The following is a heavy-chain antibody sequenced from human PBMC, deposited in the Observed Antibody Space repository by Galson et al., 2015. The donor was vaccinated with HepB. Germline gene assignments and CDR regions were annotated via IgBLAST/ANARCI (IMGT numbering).Heavy chain of an antibody. CDR1: GGTFSSYA. Sequence: SVKVSCKASGGTFSSYAISWVRQAPGQGLEWMGGIIPIFGTANYAQKFQGRVTITADESTSTAYMELSSLRSEDTAVYYCARVEGGYDIYYYYYMDVWGKGTTVTVSS. CDR3: ARVEGGYDIYYYYYMDV. D-gene: IGHD5-12*01. V-gene: IGHV1-69*13. J-gene: IGHJ6*03. CDR2: IIPIFGTA.